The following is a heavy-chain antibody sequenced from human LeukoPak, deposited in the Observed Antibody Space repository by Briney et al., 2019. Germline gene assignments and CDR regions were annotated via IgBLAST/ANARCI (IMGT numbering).Heavy chain of an antibody. J-gene: IGHJ6*03. CDR2: INPSGGST. Sequence: ASVKVSCKASGYTFTSYYMHWVRQAPGQGLEWMGIINPSGGSTSYAQKFQGRVTMTRDMSTSTVYMELSSLRSEDTAVYYCARGPLRYFDWLLSSYYYYMDVWGKGTTVTVSS. CDR3: ARGPLRYFDWLLSSYYYYMDV. CDR1: GYTFTSYY. D-gene: IGHD3-9*01. V-gene: IGHV1-46*01.